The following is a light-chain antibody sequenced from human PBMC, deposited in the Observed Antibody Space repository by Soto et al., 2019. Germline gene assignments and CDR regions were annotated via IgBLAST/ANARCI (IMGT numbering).Light chain of an antibody. J-gene: IGKJ4*01. CDR3: QQLNSYPLT. V-gene: IGKV1-9*01. Sequence: DIQLTQSPSFLSASVGDRVTITCRASQDISDYLAWYQQRPGKAPELLIYAASTLQSGVPSRFSGSGSGTEFTLTISSLQPEDFATYSCQQLNSYPLTFGGGTKVDIK. CDR2: AAS. CDR1: QDISDY.